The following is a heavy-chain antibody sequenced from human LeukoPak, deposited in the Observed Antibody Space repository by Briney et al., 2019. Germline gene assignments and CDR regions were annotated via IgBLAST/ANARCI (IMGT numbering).Heavy chain of an antibody. J-gene: IGHJ4*02. V-gene: IGHV1-2*06. Sequence: ASVKVSCKASGYTFTAYYLHWVRQAPGQGLEWMGRINPNSGGTNYAQKFQGRVTLTRDTSISTAYMELSRLRSDDTAVYYCARDQEGFDYWGQGTLVTVSS. CDR1: GYTFTAYY. CDR3: ARDQEGFDY. CDR2: INPNSGGT.